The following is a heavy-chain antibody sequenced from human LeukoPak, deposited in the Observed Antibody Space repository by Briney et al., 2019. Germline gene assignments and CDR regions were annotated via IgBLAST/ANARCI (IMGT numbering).Heavy chain of an antibody. CDR2: INHSGST. CDR1: GRSFSGYY. J-gene: IGHJ4*02. Sequence: PSETLSLTCAVYGRSFSGYYWSWIRQPPGKGLEWIGEINHSGSTNYNPSLKSRVTISVDTSKNQFSLKLSSVPAADTAVYYCARLGGIAAAGRDYWGQGTLVTVSS. D-gene: IGHD6-13*01. CDR3: ARLGGIAAAGRDY. V-gene: IGHV4-34*01.